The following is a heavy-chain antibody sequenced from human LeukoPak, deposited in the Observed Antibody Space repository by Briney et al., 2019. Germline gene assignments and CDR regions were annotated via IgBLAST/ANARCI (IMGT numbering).Heavy chain of an antibody. J-gene: IGHJ5*02. V-gene: IGHV4-31*03. CDR1: GGSISSGGYY. Sequence: PSETLSLTCTVSGGSISSGGYYWSWIRQHPGKGLEWIGYIYYSGSTYYNPSLKSRVTISVDTSKNQFSLKLSSVTAADTAVYYCSRGNSRWWFDPWGQGTLVTVSS. D-gene: IGHD4-23*01. CDR3: SRGNSRWWFDP. CDR2: IYYSGST.